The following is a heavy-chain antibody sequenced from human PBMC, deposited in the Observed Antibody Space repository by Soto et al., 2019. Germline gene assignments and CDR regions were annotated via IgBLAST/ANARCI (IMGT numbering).Heavy chain of an antibody. J-gene: IGHJ6*03. D-gene: IGHD5-12*01. Sequence: QVQLVQSGAEVRKPGASVTVSCRSSGDSFNDYYIHWVRQAPGQGLEWMGWINPNSGVTKYAQKFQGWVSMTRDKSIRTVYMQLSRLRSDDTAVYYCARESGGATATLAYYYFYMDVWGTGTTVTVSS. V-gene: IGHV1-2*04. CDR3: ARESGGATATLAYYYFYMDV. CDR2: INPNSGVT. CDR1: GDSFNDYY.